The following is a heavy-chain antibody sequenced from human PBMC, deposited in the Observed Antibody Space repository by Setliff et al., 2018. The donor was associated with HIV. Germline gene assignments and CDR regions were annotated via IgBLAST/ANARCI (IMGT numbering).Heavy chain of an antibody. CDR3: TRAQIAAPRPFDF. Sequence: SETLSLTCAVYGGTFSGYYWTWIRQSPERGLEWIGEINHKGVTNYSPSLLRRATVSADTSKNQFSLRLSSVTAADTALYFCTRAQIAAPRPFDFWGQGTLVTVPQ. V-gene: IGHV4-34*08. J-gene: IGHJ4*02. D-gene: IGHD2-21*01. CDR2: INHKGVT. CDR1: GGTFSGYY.